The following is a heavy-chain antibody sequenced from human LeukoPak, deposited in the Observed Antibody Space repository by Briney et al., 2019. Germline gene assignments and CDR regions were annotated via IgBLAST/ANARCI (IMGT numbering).Heavy chain of an antibody. CDR3: AKAYRPFDDTASMDV. Sequence: PGGSLRLSCAASGFTFSDYAMTWVRQAPGKGLEWVSAISGTGGNTFYVDSVKGRFTISRDKPRNTLYLQMNSLRVEDTALYYCAKAYRPFDDTASMDVWGQGTTVTVSS. V-gene: IGHV3-23*01. J-gene: IGHJ6*02. CDR1: GFTFSDYA. CDR2: ISGTGGNT. D-gene: IGHD3-9*01.